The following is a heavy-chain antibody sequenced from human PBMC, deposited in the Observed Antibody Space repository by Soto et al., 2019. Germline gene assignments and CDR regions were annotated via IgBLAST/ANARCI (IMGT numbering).Heavy chain of an antibody. V-gene: IGHV3-64D*06. D-gene: IGHD5-12*01. J-gene: IGHJ4*02. CDR3: VKDQGGYSGYVFDY. CDR2: ISSNGGST. Sequence: PGGSLRFSCSASGFTFSSYAMHWVRQAPGKGLEYVSAISSNGGSTYYADSVKGRFTISRDNSKNTLYLQMSSLRAEDTAVYYCVKDQGGYSGYVFDYWGQGTLVTVSS. CDR1: GFTFSSYA.